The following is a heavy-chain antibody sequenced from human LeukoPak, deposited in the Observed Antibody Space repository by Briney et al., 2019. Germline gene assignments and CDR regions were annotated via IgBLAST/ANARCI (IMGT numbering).Heavy chain of an antibody. D-gene: IGHD3-10*01. CDR2: INPNSGGT. CDR3: ATLWFGELLSIDY. J-gene: IGHJ4*02. Sequence: ASVKVFCKASGYTFTGYYMHWVRQAPGQGLEWMGWINPNSGGTNYAQKFQGRVTMTRDTSISTAYMELSGLRSDDTAVYYCATLWFGELLSIDYWGQGTLVTVSS. CDR1: GYTFTGYY. V-gene: IGHV1-2*02.